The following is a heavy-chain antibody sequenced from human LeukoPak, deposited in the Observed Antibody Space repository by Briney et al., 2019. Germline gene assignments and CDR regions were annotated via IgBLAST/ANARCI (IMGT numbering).Heavy chain of an antibody. CDR3: ARDVDCGGDCYYFDY. Sequence: SGGSLRLSCAASGFTFSSYAMHWVRQAPGKGLEWVAVISYDGSNKYYADSVKGRFTISRDNSKNTLYLQMNSLRAEDTAVYYCARDVDCGGDCYYFDYWGQGTLVTVSS. J-gene: IGHJ4*02. V-gene: IGHV3-30*04. D-gene: IGHD2-21*02. CDR1: GFTFSSYA. CDR2: ISYDGSNK.